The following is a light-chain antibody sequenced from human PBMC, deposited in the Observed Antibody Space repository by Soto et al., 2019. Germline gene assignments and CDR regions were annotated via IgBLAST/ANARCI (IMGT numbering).Light chain of an antibody. CDR1: SSDVGGYNY. Sequence: QSALTQPRSVSGSPGQSVTISCTGTSSDVGGYNYVSWYQQHPGKAPKLMIYDVSKRPSGVPDRFSGSKSGNTASLTISGRQAEDEADYYCCSYAGTVFGGGTKLTVL. CDR2: DVS. J-gene: IGLJ2*01. CDR3: CSYAGTV. V-gene: IGLV2-11*01.